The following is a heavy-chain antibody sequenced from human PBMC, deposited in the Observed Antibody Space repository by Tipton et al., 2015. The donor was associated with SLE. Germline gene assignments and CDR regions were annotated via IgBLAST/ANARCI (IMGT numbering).Heavy chain of an antibody. CDR2: ISGYNGDT. CDR1: GYTFTNYA. D-gene: IGHD6-13*01. CDR3: ARERQLGL. J-gene: IGHJ5*02. V-gene: IGHV1-18*01. Sequence: QSGPEVKKPGASVKVSCKASGYTFTNYAIHWVRQAPGQRLEWVGWISGYNGDTHYAQKLQGRVTMATDTSTTTAYMELRSLRSDDTAVYYCARERQLGLWGQGTLVTVSS.